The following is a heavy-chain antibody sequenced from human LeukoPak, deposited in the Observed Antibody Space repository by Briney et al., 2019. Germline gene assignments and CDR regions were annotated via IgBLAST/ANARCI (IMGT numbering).Heavy chain of an antibody. J-gene: IGHJ3*02. D-gene: IGHD3-16*01. CDR1: GFTFSSCE. CDR3: SRGGSTGYDYNAFDI. V-gene: IGHV3-48*03. Sequence: GGSLRLSCAASGFTFSSCEMNWVRQAPGKGLEWVSYISSSSTTKLYADSVKGRFTISRDNSKNSLYLQMNSLSAEDTAVYYCSRGGSTGYDYNAFDIWGQGTMVTVSS. CDR2: ISSSSTTK.